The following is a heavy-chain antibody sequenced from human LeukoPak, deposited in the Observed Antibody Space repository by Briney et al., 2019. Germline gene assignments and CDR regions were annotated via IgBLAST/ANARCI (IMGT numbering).Heavy chain of an antibody. CDR1: GFTFTSRSA. CDR3: AAPYTSSWFDL. Sequence: SVKVSCKASGFTFTSRSAVQWVRQARGQRLEWIGWIVVDSDDTNYAENFQGRVTITRDMSASTSYMELSSLRSEDTAVYFCAAPYTSSWFDLWGQGTLVTVSS. V-gene: IGHV1-58*01. J-gene: IGHJ5*02. D-gene: IGHD6-13*01. CDR2: IVVDSDDT.